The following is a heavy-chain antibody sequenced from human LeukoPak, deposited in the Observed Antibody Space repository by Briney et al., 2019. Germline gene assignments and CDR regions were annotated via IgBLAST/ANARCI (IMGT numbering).Heavy chain of an antibody. V-gene: IGHV4-30-4*01. CDR2: IYYSGST. Sequence: SETLSLTCTVSGASISSGDYYWSWIRQPPGKGLEWIGNIYYSGSTYYNPSLPSLKSRLTISVDTPKNQLSLRLTSVTAADAAVYFCVRGPNYVRGSYRYFDYWGQGSLVTVS. CDR3: VRGPNYVRGSYRYFDY. D-gene: IGHD3-16*02. CDR1: GASISSGDYY. J-gene: IGHJ4*02.